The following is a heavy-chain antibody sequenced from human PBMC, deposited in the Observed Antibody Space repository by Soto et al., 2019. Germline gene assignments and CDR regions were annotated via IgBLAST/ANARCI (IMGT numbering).Heavy chain of an antibody. CDR1: GGSISSGGYY. CDR3: NSGYDLGTIRFDY. V-gene: IGHV4-31*03. D-gene: IGHD5-12*01. J-gene: IGHJ4*02. Sequence: PSETLSLTCTVSGGSISSGGYYWSWIRQHPGKGLEWIGYIYYSGSTYYNPSLKSRVTISVDTSKNQFSLKLSSVTAADTAVYYCNSGYDLGTIRFDYWGQGTLVTVSS. CDR2: IYYSGST.